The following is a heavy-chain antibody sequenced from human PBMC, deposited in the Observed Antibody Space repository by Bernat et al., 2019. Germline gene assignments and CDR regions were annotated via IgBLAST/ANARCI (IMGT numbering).Heavy chain of an antibody. J-gene: IGHJ6*02. Sequence: QVQLVQSGAEVKKPGSSVKVSCKASGGTFSSYTISWVRQAPGQGLEWMGRIIPILGIANYAQKFQGRVTITADKSTSTAYMELSSLRSEDTAVYSCARDAYHYGMDVWGQGTTVTVSS. CDR1: GGTFSSYT. CDR2: IIPILGIA. CDR3: ARDAYHYGMDV. V-gene: IGHV1-69*08.